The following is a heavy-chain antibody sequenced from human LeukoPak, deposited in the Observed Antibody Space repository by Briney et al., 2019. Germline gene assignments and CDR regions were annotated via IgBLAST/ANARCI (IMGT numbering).Heavy chain of an antibody. CDR1: GGSISSYY. V-gene: IGHV4-59*12. Sequence: SETLSLTCTVSGGSISSYYWSWIRQPPGKGLEWIGYIYYSGSTNYNPSLKSRVTISVDRSKNQFSLKLSSVTAADTAVYYCARTPRSDCSSTSCYTTHDYYYYYYMDVWGKGTTVTVSS. J-gene: IGHJ6*03. D-gene: IGHD2-2*02. CDR3: ARTPRSDCSSTSCYTTHDYYYYYYMDV. CDR2: IYYSGST.